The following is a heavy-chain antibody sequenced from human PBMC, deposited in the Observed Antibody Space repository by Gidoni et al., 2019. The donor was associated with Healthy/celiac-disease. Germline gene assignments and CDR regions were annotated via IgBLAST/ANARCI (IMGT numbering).Heavy chain of an antibody. CDR3: ARIYSMIVVREYYFDY. Sequence: QVTLTESGPVLVKPTETLTLTCTVSGFSLRNARMGVSWIRQPPGKALEWLAHIFSNDEKSYRKSLKSRLTISKDTSKSQVVLTMTNMDPGDTATYYCARIYSMIVVREYYFDYWGQGTLVTVSS. CDR1: GFSLRNARMG. CDR2: IFSNDEK. D-gene: IGHD3-22*01. J-gene: IGHJ4*02. V-gene: IGHV2-26*01.